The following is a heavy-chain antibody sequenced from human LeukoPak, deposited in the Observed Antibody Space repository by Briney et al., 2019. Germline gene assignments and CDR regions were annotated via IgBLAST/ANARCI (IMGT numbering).Heavy chain of an antibody. CDR3: ASGYYYGSGSYGSY. CDR2: IKQVGSEI. D-gene: IGHD3-10*01. Sequence: PGGSLRLSCAASGFTFSSYRMSWVRQTPGKGLEWGANIKQVGSEIYYVDSEKGRFTISRDNVKKSLYLQMNSLRAEDTAVYYCASGYYYGSGSYGSYWGQGTLVSVSS. CDR1: GFTFSSYR. V-gene: IGHV3-7*02. J-gene: IGHJ4*02.